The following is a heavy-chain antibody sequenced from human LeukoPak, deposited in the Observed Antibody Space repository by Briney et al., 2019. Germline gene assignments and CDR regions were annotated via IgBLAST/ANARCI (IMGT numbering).Heavy chain of an antibody. Sequence: PGGSLRLSCAASGFTFSSYSMNWVRQAPGKGLEWVSYISSSSSTIYYADSVKGRFTISRDNAKNSLYLQMNSLRAEDTAVYYCARMATVTTYGYGDFDYWGQGTLVTVPS. CDR2: ISSSSSTI. CDR1: GFTFSSYS. V-gene: IGHV3-48*01. J-gene: IGHJ4*02. CDR3: ARMATVTTYGYGDFDY. D-gene: IGHD4-17*01.